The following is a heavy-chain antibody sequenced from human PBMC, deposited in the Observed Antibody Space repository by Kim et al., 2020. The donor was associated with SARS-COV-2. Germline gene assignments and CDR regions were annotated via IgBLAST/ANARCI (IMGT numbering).Heavy chain of an antibody. CDR1: GFTVSSNY. CDR2: IYSGGST. CDR3: ARVSIAARQPSFDY. D-gene: IGHD6-6*01. J-gene: IGHJ4*02. Sequence: GGSLRLSCAASGFTVSSNYMSWVRQAPGKGLEWVSVIYSGGSTYYADSVKGRFTISRHNSKNTLYLQMNSLRAEDTAVYYCARVSIAARQPSFDYWGQGTLVTVSS. V-gene: IGHV3-53*04.